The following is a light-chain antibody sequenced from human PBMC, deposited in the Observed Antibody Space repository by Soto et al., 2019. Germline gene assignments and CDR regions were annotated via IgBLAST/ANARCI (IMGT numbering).Light chain of an antibody. CDR1: SGDIGSYNR. J-gene: IGLJ1*01. V-gene: IGLV2-14*01. CDR3: SSYTNINTRACV. CDR2: EVT. Sequence: QSASVSGSPGQSITISCTGTSGDIGSYNRVSWYQQHPGKAPKLIIYEVTDRPSGVSNRFSGSKSGNTASLTISGLQAEDEDEYYCSSYTNINTRACVFGTGTKLTVL.